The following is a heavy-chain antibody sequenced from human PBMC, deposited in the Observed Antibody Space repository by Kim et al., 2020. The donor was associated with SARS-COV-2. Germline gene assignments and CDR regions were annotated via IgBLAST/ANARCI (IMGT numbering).Heavy chain of an antibody. CDR3: ARGDYGDSDLTEIYYYYGMDV. CDR2: ISSSSSTI. Sequence: GGSLRLSCAASGFTFSSYSMNWVRQAPGKGLEWVSYISSSSSTIYYADSVKGRFTISRDNAKNSLYLQMNSLRDEDTAVYYCARGDYGDSDLTEIYYYYGMDVWGQGTTVTVSS. D-gene: IGHD4-17*01. V-gene: IGHV3-48*02. CDR1: GFTFSSYS. J-gene: IGHJ6*02.